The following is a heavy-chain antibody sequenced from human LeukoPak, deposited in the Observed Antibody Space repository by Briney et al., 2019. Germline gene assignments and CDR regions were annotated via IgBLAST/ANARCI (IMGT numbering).Heavy chain of an antibody. CDR1: GFTFSSYG. Sequence: GGSLRLSCAASGFTFSSYGIHWVRQAPGKGLEWVAFIQYDGSNKYYADSVKGRFTISRDNSKNTLYLQMNSLRAEDTAVYYCAKGPYYYDSSGYPHWGQGTLVTVSS. D-gene: IGHD3-22*01. J-gene: IGHJ1*01. CDR3: AKGPYYYDSSGYPH. V-gene: IGHV3-30*02. CDR2: IQYDGSNK.